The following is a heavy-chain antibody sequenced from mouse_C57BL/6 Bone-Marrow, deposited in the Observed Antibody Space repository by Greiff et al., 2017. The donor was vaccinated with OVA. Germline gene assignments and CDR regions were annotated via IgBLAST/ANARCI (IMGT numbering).Heavy chain of an antibody. D-gene: IGHD2-4*01. CDR2: IWGGGST. CDR3: AKHDDDVEAMDY. J-gene: IGHJ4*01. CDR1: GFSFTSYG. V-gene: IGHV2-9*01. Sequence: VMLVESGPGLVAPSQSLSITCTASGFSFTSYGVDWVRQPPGQGLEWLGVIWGGGSTTYNSALMSRLSISKDNSTSQVCLKMNSRQTDDTAMDYCAKHDDDVEAMDYWGQGTSVTVSS.